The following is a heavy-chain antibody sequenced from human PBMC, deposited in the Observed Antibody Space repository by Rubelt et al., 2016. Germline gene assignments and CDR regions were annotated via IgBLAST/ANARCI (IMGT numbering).Heavy chain of an antibody. J-gene: IGHJ4*02. D-gene: IGHD5-24*01. V-gene: IGHV4-59*01. CDR1: GGSISGSY. Sequence: QVQLQESGPGLVKPSETLSLTCTVSGGSISGSYWSWIRQPPGKGLEWIAYIYYTGTTNYNPSLKSRVTISVDPSKNQFSLKLSSVTGADTSVYYCARGQGRDGYIHWGQGTLVTVSA. CDR3: ARGQGRDGYIH. CDR2: IYYTGTT.